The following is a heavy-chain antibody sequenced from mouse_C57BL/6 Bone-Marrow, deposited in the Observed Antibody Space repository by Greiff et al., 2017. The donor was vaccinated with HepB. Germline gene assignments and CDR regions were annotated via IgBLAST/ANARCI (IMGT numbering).Heavy chain of an antibody. J-gene: IGHJ2*01. D-gene: IGHD1-1*01. V-gene: IGHV1-64*01. Sequence: QVQLQQPGAELVKPGASVKLSCKASGYTFTSYWMHWVKQRPGQGLEWIGMIHPNSGSTNYNEKFKSKATLTVDKSSSTAYMQLSSLTSEDSAVYYCDPSATVVAMDYFDYWGQGTTLTVSS. CDR3: DPSATVVAMDYFDY. CDR2: IHPNSGST. CDR1: GYTFTSYW.